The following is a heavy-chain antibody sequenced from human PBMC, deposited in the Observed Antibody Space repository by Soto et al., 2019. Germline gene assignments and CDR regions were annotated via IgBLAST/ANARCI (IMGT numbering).Heavy chain of an antibody. CDR3: ARAVYCSGGSCYSFSYNWFDP. CDR2: IIPILGIA. Sequence: SVKVSCKASGGTFSSYTISWVRQAPGQGLEWMGRIIPILGIANYAQKFQGRVTITADKSTSTAYMELSSLRSEDTAVYYCARAVYCSGGSCYSFSYNWFDPWGQGTLVTVSS. D-gene: IGHD2-15*01. CDR1: GGTFSSYT. V-gene: IGHV1-69*02. J-gene: IGHJ5*02.